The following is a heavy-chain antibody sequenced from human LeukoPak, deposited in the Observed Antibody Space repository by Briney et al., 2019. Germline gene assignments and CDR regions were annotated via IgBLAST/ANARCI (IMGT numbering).Heavy chain of an antibody. CDR2: IYYSGST. D-gene: IGHD3-10*01. Sequence: SETLSLTCTVSGGSISSGGYYWSWIRQHPGKGLEWIGYIYYSGSTYYNPSLKSRVTISVDTSKNQFSLKLSSVTAADTAVYYCAALLWFGGGYNWFDPWGQGTLVTVSS. CDR1: GGSISSGGYY. CDR3: AALLWFGGGYNWFDP. J-gene: IGHJ5*02. V-gene: IGHV4-31*03.